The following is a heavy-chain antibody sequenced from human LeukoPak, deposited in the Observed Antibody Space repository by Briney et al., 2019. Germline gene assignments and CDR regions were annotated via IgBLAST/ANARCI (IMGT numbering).Heavy chain of an antibody. V-gene: IGHV4-61*02. Sequence: SETLSLTCTVSGGSISIGSYYWSWIRQPAGKGLEWIGRIYTSGSTNYNPSLKSRVTISVDTSKNQFSLKLSSVTAADTAVYYCARDEEDGYNSGIDYWGQGTLVTVSS. D-gene: IGHD5-24*01. CDR3: ARDEEDGYNSGIDY. J-gene: IGHJ4*02. CDR2: IYTSGST. CDR1: GGSISIGSYY.